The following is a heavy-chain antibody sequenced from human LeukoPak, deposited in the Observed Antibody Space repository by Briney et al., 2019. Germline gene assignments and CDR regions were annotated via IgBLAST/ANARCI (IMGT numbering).Heavy chain of an antibody. Sequence: SETLSLTCAVYGGSFSGYYWSWIRQPPGKGLEWIGEINHSGSTNYNPSLKSRVTISVDTSKNQFSLKLSSVTAADTAVYYCARAGWNGYNWNDLRNWFDPWGQGTLVTVSS. J-gene: IGHJ5*02. D-gene: IGHD1-1*01. CDR2: INHSGST. CDR3: ARAGWNGYNWNDLRNWFDP. V-gene: IGHV4-34*01. CDR1: GGSFSGYY.